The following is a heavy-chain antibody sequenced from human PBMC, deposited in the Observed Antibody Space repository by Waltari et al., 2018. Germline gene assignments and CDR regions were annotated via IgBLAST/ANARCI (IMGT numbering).Heavy chain of an antibody. CDR1: GYLFTNYY. Sequence: QVLLVQSGAEVKKPGASVKVSCKASGYLFTNYYLHWVRQAPGQGPEWMGWVNPDTGNANYAHNFRGRVTMTWETSINTAFLDLSGLKSDDTAVYYCARDRTTMAARPGDYWGQGTLVTVSS. D-gene: IGHD6-6*01. CDR2: VNPDTGNA. J-gene: IGHJ4*02. CDR3: ARDRTTMAARPGDY. V-gene: IGHV1-2*02.